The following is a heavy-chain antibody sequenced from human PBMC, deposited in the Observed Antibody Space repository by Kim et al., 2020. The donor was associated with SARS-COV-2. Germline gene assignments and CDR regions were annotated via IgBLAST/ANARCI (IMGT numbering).Heavy chain of an antibody. Sequence: ASVKVSCKASGDIFTGYYLHWVRQAPGQGLEWMGRFHPNSGGTKYAHQFQGRVTMTRDTSIATAYMELTRLRSDDTAVYYCATDFWSTPYFFYGMDVWGQGTTVTVSS. CDR2: FHPNSGGT. CDR3: ATDFWSTPYFFYGMDV. D-gene: IGHD3-3*01. J-gene: IGHJ6*02. CDR1: GDIFTGYY. V-gene: IGHV1-2*06.